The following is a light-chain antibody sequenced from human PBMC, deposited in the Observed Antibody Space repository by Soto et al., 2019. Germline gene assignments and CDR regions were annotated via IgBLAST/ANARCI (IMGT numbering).Light chain of an antibody. CDR1: QDISNY. Sequence: DIQMTQSPSSLSASVGDRVTLTCRASQDISNYLAWYQQRPGKVPKLLIYAASTLQSGVPSRFSGSGSGADFTLIISSLQPEDVATYFCQEYKSAPLTFGGGTKVEIK. J-gene: IGKJ4*01. CDR2: AAS. CDR3: QEYKSAPLT. V-gene: IGKV1-27*01.